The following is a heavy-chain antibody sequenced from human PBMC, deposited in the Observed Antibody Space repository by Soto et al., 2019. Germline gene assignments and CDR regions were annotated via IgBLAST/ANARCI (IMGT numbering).Heavy chain of an antibody. CDR1: GFTFTTHW. CDR3: XXXXXXXXXXXXXX. CDR2: INGDGSET. J-gene: IGHJ4*02. V-gene: IGHV3-74*01. Sequence: EVQLVESGGGLVQPGGSLRLSCAASGFTFTTHWMHWVRXXXXXXXXWVARINGDGSETTYADSVRGRLTIFRDNAKNXXXXXLXXXXXXXXXXXXXXXXXXXXXXXXXXXXGQGTLVTVSS.